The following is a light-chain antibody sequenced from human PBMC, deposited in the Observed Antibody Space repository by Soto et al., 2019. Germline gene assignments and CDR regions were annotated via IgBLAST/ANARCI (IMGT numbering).Light chain of an antibody. J-gene: IGKJ4*01. V-gene: IGKV3-15*01. Sequence: EIVMTQSPATLSVSPGERATLSCRASQSVSSNLAWYQQKPGQAPRLLIYGASTRATGIPARFSGSGSGTEFTLTISSLQSEDFAVYYCQQHNNWPRWAFGGGTKVEIK. CDR2: GAS. CDR3: QQHNNWPRWA. CDR1: QSVSSN.